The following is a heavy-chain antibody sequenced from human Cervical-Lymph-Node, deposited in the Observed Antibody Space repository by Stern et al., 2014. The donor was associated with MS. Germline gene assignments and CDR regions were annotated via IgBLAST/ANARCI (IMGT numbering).Heavy chain of an antibody. CDR3: ARDVAGRSSY. V-gene: IGHV3-74*01. Sequence: VQLVESRGGVVQPGRSLRLFWAASGFTFRTHWMPWVRQTQGKGLVWVARSNEDGSWTNYADSVKGRFTISRDNAKNTLYLQMNSLRAEDTAVYYCARDVAGRSSYWGQGTLVTVSS. CDR1: GFTFRTHW. J-gene: IGHJ4*02. CDR2: SNEDGSWT. D-gene: IGHD6-6*01.